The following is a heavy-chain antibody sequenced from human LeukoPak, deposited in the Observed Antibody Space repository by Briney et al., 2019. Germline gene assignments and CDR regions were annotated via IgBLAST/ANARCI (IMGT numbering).Heavy chain of an antibody. V-gene: IGHV3-9*01. D-gene: IGHD3-10*01. J-gene: IGHJ4*02. CDR3: AKGLDSMVRGVIGY. CDR2: ISWNSGSI. Sequence: PGGSLRLSCAASGFTFDDYAMHWVRQAPGKGLEWVSGISWNSGSIGYADSVKGRFTISRDNAKNSLYLQMNSLRAEDTALYYCAKGLDSMVRGVIGYWGQGTLVTVSS. CDR1: GFTFDDYA.